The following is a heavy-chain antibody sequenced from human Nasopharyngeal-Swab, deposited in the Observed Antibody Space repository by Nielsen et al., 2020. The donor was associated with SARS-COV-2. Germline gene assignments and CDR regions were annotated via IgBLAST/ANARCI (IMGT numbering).Heavy chain of an antibody. CDR3: ARYLIAAAGIDY. V-gene: IGHV4-34*01. CDR2: INHSGST. J-gene: IGHJ4*02. D-gene: IGHD6-13*01. CDR1: GGSISGYY. Sequence: SETLSLTCTVSGGSISGYYWSWIRQPPGKGLEWIGEINHSGSTNYNPSLKSRVTISVDTSKNQFSLKLSSVTAADTAVYYCARYLIAAAGIDYWGQGTLVTVSS.